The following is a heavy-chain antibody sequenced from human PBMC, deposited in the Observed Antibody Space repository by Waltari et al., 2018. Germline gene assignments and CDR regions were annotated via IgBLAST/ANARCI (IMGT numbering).Heavy chain of an antibody. CDR1: GFPVRTNF. J-gene: IGHJ5*02. CDR3: AKQSPSYTRGWYPLES. Sequence: EVQLVESGGNLIQPGGSLRLSCAASGFPVRTNFISWVRQAPWKGLEWVSIIYSGGNTYYAGSVKGRFTISRDNYKNMVYLEMNSLRAEDTAVYYCAKQSPSYTRGWYPLESWGPGTLVTVSP. CDR2: IYSGGNT. D-gene: IGHD6-19*01. V-gene: IGHV3-53*01.